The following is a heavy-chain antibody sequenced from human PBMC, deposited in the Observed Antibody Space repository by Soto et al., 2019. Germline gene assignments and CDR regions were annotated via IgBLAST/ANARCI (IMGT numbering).Heavy chain of an antibody. V-gene: IGHV1-3*01. D-gene: IGHD4-4*01. CDR2: INGVNGNT. CDR3: ARGSNAGLDY. J-gene: IGHJ4*02. Sequence: QVQVVQSGAELNKPGASVKVSCKASGYTFRAYSMNWVRQAPGQRLEWMGWINGVNGNTEYSQTFQGRVTITRDTSASIAYMELSSLRPEDTAVYYCARGSNAGLDYWGQGTLVTVSS. CDR1: GYTFRAYS.